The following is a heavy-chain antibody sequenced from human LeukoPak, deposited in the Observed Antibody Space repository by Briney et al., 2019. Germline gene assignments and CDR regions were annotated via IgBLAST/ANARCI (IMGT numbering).Heavy chain of an antibody. J-gene: IGHJ6*03. CDR1: GGSISSTSYY. Sequence: SETLSLTCTVSGGSISSTSYYWGWIRQPPGKGLEWIGSIYHSGSTYYNPSLKSRVTISVDTSKNQFSLKLSSVTAADTAVYYCARALYSSSWYLYYCYYMDVWGKGTTVTVSS. CDR3: ARALYSSSWYLYYCYYMDV. D-gene: IGHD6-13*01. V-gene: IGHV4-39*07. CDR2: IYHSGST.